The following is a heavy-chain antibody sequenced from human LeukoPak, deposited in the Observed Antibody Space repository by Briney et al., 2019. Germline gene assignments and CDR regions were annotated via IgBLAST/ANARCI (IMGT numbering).Heavy chain of an antibody. CDR1: GYTLTELS. CDR3: ATDSPGYSSGWYTF. J-gene: IGHJ4*02. Sequence: ASVKVSCKVSGYTLTELSMHWVRQAPGKGLEWMGGFDPEDGETIYAQKFQGRVTMTEDTSTDTAYMELSSLRSEDTVVYYCATDSPGYSSGWYTFWGQGTLVTVSS. V-gene: IGHV1-24*01. D-gene: IGHD6-19*01. CDR2: FDPEDGET.